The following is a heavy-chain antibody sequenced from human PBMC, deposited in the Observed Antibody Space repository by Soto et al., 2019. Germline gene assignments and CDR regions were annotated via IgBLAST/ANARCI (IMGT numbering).Heavy chain of an antibody. V-gene: IGHV4-61*08. D-gene: IGHD6-19*01. CDR2: IYSSGSD. Sequence: SETLSLTCTFSGDSVSSGGYYWSWIRQPPGKGLEWIGYIYSSGSDNYNPSLKSRVTISRDTSKNQIYLKVASVNDADTYGYYCARGFSSVSMDAWGQGTTVTVSS. J-gene: IGHJ6*02. CDR3: ARGFSSVSMDA. CDR1: GDSVSSGGYY.